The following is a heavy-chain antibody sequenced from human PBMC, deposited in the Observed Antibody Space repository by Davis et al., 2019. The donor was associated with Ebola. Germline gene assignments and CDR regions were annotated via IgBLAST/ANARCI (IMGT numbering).Heavy chain of an antibody. J-gene: IGHJ4*02. CDR1: GGSISSYY. V-gene: IGHV4-34*01. Sequence: SETLSLTCTVPGGSISSYYWSWIRQPPGKGLAWIGKINHSGSTNYNPSLKSRVTISVDTSKNQFSLKLSSVTAADTAVYYCARGGAYLFWDYWGQGTLVTVSS. D-gene: IGHD3-3*01. CDR2: INHSGST. CDR3: ARGGAYLFWDY.